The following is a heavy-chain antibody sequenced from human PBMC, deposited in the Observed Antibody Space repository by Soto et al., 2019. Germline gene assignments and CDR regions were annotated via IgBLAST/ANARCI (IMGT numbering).Heavy chain of an antibody. CDR1: GGTFSSYA. J-gene: IGHJ6*02. Sequence: SVKVSCKASGGTFSSYAISWVRQAPGQGLEWMGGIIPIFGTANYAQKFQGRVTITADESTSTAYMELSSLRSEDTAVYYCARSDLGPNAIRRNYYYYGMDVWGQGTTVTVSS. V-gene: IGHV1-69*13. D-gene: IGHD3-9*01. CDR2: IIPIFGTA. CDR3: ARSDLGPNAIRRNYYYYGMDV.